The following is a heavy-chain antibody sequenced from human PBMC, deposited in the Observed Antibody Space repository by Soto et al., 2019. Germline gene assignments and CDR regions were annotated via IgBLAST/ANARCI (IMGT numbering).Heavy chain of an antibody. D-gene: IGHD3-22*01. J-gene: IGHJ6*02. CDR3: ARDLKRYYDSSGYGYYYYGMDV. CDR2: IIPIFGSA. V-gene: IGHV1-69*01. Sequence: QVQLVQSGAEVKKPGSSVKVSCKASGGTFSSYAISWVRQAPGQGLEWMGGIIPIFGSANYAQKFQGRVTITADESKITAYMDLSSLRSEDTAVYYCARDLKRYYDSSGYGYYYYGMDVWVQGTTVTVSS. CDR1: GGTFSSYA.